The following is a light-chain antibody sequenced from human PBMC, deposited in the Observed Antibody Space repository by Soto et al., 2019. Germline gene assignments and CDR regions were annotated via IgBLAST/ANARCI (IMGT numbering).Light chain of an antibody. V-gene: IGKV3-20*01. J-gene: IGKJ2*01. CDR2: GAS. CDR1: QIVSSRF. Sequence: EIVLTQSPGTLSLSPGERATLSCRASQIVSSRFLAWYQQKPGQAPSLLMYGASRRATGIADRFSVTGSGTDFPLTISRLEPEDFAVYFWQQYGSSPYTFGLGTKLES. CDR3: QQYGSSPYT.